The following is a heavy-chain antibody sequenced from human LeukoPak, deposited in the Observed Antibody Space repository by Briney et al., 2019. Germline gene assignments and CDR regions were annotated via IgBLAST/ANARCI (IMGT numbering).Heavy chain of an antibody. Sequence: GGSLRLSCAASGFTFSSYWMSWVRQAPGKGLEWVANIKRDGSEKYYVDSVKGRFTISRDNAKNSLYLQMNSLRAEDTAVYYCARYSSSWWGYYYYYGMDVWGQGTTVTVSS. D-gene: IGHD6-13*01. CDR2: IKRDGSEK. J-gene: IGHJ6*02. CDR1: GFTFSSYW. CDR3: ARYSSSWWGYYYYYGMDV. V-gene: IGHV3-7*01.